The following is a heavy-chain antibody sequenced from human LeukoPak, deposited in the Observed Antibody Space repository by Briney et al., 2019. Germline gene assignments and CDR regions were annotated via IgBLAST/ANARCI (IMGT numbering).Heavy chain of an antibody. Sequence: SETLSLTCTVSGGSISSSSYYWGWIRQPPGKGLEWIGSIYYSGSTYYNPSLKSRVTISVDTSKNQFSLKLSPVTAADTAVYYCASRTAMDLPFDYWGQGTLVTVSS. CDR1: GGSISSSSYY. CDR2: IYYSGST. V-gene: IGHV4-39*07. CDR3: ASRTAMDLPFDY. J-gene: IGHJ4*02. D-gene: IGHD5-18*01.